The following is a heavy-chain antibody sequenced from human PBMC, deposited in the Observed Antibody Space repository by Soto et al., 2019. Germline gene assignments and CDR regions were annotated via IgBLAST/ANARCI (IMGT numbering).Heavy chain of an antibody. D-gene: IGHD3-22*01. Sequence: ASVKVSCKASGYTFTSYGISWVRQAPGQGLEWMGWISAYNGNTNYAQKLQGRVTMTTDTSTSTAYMELSSLRSDDTAVYYCARGRILESHYYHHDVLSFWSRGTTVPVSS. CDR1: GYTFTSYG. CDR3: ARGRILESHYYHHDVLSF. CDR2: ISAYNGNT. J-gene: IGHJ6*02. V-gene: IGHV1-18*01.